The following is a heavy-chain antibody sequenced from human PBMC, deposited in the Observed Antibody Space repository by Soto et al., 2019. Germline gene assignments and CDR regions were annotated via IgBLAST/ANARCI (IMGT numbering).Heavy chain of an antibody. D-gene: IGHD2-15*01. CDR3: ARDYRGGSCLI. J-gene: IGHJ4*02. CDR2: LSAYNGNT. Sequence: ASVKVSCKASGYTFTSYGISWVRPAPVQGLEWMVWLSAYNGNTNYAQKLQGRVTMTTETSKSTAYMELRSLRSDDTAVYYCARDYRGGSCLIWGQGTRVTVSS. V-gene: IGHV1-18*01. CDR1: GYTFTSYG.